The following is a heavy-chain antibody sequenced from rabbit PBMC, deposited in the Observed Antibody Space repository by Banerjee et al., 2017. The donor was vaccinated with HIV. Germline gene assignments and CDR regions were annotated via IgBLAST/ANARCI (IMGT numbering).Heavy chain of an antibody. CDR1: GFTLSSSYC. J-gene: IGHJ6*01. CDR3: ARWTGWVGGDSDF. D-gene: IGHD2-1*01. Sequence: QEQLVESGGGLVQPEGSLTLTCKASGFTLSSSYCMCWVRQAPGKGLEWIGCIVAGSSGSTYYASWAKGRFTVSKTSSTTVTLQMTSLTAADTATYFCARWTGWVGGDSDFWGPGTLVTVS. V-gene: IGHV1S45*01. CDR2: IVAGSSGST.